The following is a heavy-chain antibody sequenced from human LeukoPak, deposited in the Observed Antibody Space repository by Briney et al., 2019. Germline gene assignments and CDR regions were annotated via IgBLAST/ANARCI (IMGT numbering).Heavy chain of an antibody. D-gene: IGHD2-15*01. CDR1: GFTFSSYA. J-gene: IGHJ4*02. V-gene: IGHV3-23*01. CDR2: ISASGDST. Sequence: GGSLRLSCAASGFTFSSYAMSWVRQAPGKGLEWVSRISASGDSTYYADSVKGRFTISRDISKNTLYLQMNSLRAEDTALYYCAKEKPYCSGGSCYSVGYFDYWGQGNLVTVSS. CDR3: AKEKPYCSGGSCYSVGYFDY.